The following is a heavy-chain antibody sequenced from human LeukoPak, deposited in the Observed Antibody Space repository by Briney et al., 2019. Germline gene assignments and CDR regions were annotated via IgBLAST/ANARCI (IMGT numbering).Heavy chain of an antibody. D-gene: IGHD3-9*01. Sequence: GGSLRLSCAASGFTFSDYGMHWVRQAPGKGLRWVAVISYDGSNKYYADSVKGRFTISRDNSKNTLYLQMNSLGAENTAVYYCAKGYLRYFDPSWFDYWGQGTLVTVSS. CDR1: GFTFSDYG. V-gene: IGHV3-30*18. CDR2: ISYDGSNK. CDR3: AKGYLRYFDPSWFDY. J-gene: IGHJ4*02.